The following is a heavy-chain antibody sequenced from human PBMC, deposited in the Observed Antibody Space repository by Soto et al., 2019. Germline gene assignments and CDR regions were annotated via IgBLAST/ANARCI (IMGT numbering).Heavy chain of an antibody. Sequence: PSETLSLTCTVSGGSITGSGYYWSWIRQHPGKGLEWVGYIYYSGSTYYNPSLKSRLTISVATSKNQLSLKLTSVTAADTAVYYCARDTSLVRGVFGMDVWGQGTTVTVSS. V-gene: IGHV4-31*03. J-gene: IGHJ6*02. CDR2: IYYSGST. D-gene: IGHD3-10*01. CDR3: ARDTSLVRGVFGMDV. CDR1: GGSITGSGYY.